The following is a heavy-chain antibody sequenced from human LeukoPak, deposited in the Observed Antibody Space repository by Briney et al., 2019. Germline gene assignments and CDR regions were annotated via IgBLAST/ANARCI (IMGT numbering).Heavy chain of an antibody. J-gene: IGHJ6*03. CDR2: IYYSGST. CDR1: GGSISSYY. CDR3: ARTSSRYYYYMDV. D-gene: IGHD2-2*01. Sequence: SETLSLTCTVSGGSISSYYWSWIRQPPRKGLEWIGYIYYSGSTNYNPSLKSRVTISVDTSKNQFSLKLSSVTAADTAVYYCARTSSRYYYYMDVWGKGTTVTVSS. V-gene: IGHV4-59*01.